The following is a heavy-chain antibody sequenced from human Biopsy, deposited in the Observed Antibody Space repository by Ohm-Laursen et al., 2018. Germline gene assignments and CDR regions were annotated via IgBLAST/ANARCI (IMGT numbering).Heavy chain of an antibody. J-gene: IGHJ5*02. CDR3: ARDRDRRGWFDP. V-gene: IGHV4-4*07. D-gene: IGHD1-14*01. CDR2: IYTSGIT. CDR1: GGSLSSYS. Sequence: PSDTLSLTCTVSGGSLSSYSWSWIRQPAGKGLEWIGQIYTSGITNYNPSLKSRVTMSVDTSKNKFSLGVSSVTAADTAVYYCARDRDRRGWFDPWGQGTLVTVSS.